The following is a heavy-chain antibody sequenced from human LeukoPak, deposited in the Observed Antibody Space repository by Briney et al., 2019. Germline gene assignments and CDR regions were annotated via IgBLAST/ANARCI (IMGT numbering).Heavy chain of an antibody. D-gene: IGHD3-22*01. CDR1: GYTFTSYD. V-gene: IGHV1-8*01. Sequence: ASVKVSCKASGYTFTSYDINWVRQATGQGLEWMGWMNPNSGNAGYPQKFQGRVTITRNTSITTAYMELSSLSSEDTAVYYCARGLLGVKLDYWGQGTLVTVSS. CDR2: MNPNSGNA. CDR3: ARGLLGVKLDY. J-gene: IGHJ4*02.